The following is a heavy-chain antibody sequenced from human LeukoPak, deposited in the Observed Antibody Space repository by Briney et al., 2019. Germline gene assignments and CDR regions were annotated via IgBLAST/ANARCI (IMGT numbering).Heavy chain of an antibody. Sequence: SQTLSHTCTVSGGSISSGNYYWSWIRQPAGKGLEWIGRIYTSGNTNYNPSLKSRVTISLDTSKNQFSLNLNSVTAADTAVYYCARGPPLGYRDYWGQGTLVTVTS. CDR3: ARGPPLGYRDY. J-gene: IGHJ4*02. CDR2: IYTSGNT. V-gene: IGHV4-61*02. CDR1: GGSISSGNYY. D-gene: IGHD2-15*01.